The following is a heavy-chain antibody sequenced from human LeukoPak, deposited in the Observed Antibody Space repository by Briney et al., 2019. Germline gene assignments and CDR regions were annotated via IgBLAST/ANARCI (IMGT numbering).Heavy chain of an antibody. CDR2: IFHSGST. CDR3: ARDGSHNWGRFDK. CDR1: GGSISSYY. J-gene: IGHJ4*02. D-gene: IGHD7-27*01. Sequence: SETLSLTCTVSGGSISSYYWGWIRQPPGKGLEWVGTIFHSGSTYYNPSLKSRVTMSIDTSKNQFSLKLNSVIAADTAVYYCARDGSHNWGRFDKRGQGTLVTVSS. V-gene: IGHV4-38-2*02.